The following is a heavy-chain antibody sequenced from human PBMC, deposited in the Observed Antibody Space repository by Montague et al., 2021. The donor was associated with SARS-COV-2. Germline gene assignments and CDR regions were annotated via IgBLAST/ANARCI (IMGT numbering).Heavy chain of an antibody. D-gene: IGHD3-9*01. J-gene: IGHJ5*02. CDR2: ISGSGGST. V-gene: IGHV3-23*01. CDR1: GFTFSSYA. Sequence: SLRLSCAASGFTFSSYAMSWVRQAPGKGLEWVSAISGSGGSTYYXDSVKGRFTISRDNSKNTLYLQMNSLRAEDTAVYYCAKDWELRYFDWLSHGWFDPWDQGTLVTVSS. CDR3: AKDWELRYFDWLSHGWFDP.